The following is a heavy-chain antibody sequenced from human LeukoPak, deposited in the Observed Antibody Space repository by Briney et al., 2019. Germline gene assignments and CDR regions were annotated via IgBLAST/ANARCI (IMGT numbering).Heavy chain of an antibody. D-gene: IGHD2-2*01. Sequence: GGSLRLSCAASGFTLRSYAMHWVRQAPGKGLEWVSLIHSGGTRYTDSVRGRFTISRDNSKNTLYLQMNSLRAEDTAMYYCASWYHIDYWGQGTLVTVSS. CDR3: ASWYHIDY. CDR2: IHSGGTR. J-gene: IGHJ4*02. V-gene: IGHV3-53*01. CDR1: GFTLRSYA.